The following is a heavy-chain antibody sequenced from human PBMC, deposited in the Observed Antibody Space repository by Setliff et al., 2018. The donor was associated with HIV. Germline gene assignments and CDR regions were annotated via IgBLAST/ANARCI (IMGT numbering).Heavy chain of an antibody. CDR1: GGSISSSSYY. V-gene: IGHV4-61*01. CDR2: IYYSGST. J-gene: IGHJ2*01. Sequence: SETLSLTCTVSGGSISSSSYYWGWIRQPPGKGLEWIGYIYYSGSTNYNPSLKSRVTISLATSKNQFSLKLTSVTATDTAVYYCAREQAYGDFLSWYFDLWGRGTLVTVSS. D-gene: IGHD4-17*01. CDR3: AREQAYGDFLSWYFDL.